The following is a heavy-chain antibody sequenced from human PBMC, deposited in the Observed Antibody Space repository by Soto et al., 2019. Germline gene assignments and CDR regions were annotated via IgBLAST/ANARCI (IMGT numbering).Heavy chain of an antibody. CDR1: GYSFTSYW. D-gene: IGHD2-21*02. CDR2: IDPSDSYT. CDR3: ARHGSIVVVTEDYGYYYYGMDV. Sequence: PGESLKISCKGSGYSFTSYWISWVRQMPGKGLEWMGRIDPSDSYTNYSPSFQGHVTISADKSISTAYLQWSSLKASDTAMYYCARHGSIVVVTEDYGYYYYGMDVWGQGTTVTVSS. J-gene: IGHJ6*02. V-gene: IGHV5-10-1*01.